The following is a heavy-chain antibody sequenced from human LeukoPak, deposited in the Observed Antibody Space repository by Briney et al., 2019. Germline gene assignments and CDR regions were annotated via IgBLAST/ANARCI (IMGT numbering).Heavy chain of an antibody. V-gene: IGHV3-21*01. CDR1: GFTFNTYS. CDR2: ISSHSRDI. Sequence: GGSLRLSCAASGFTFNTYSMNWVRQAPGKGLEWGSSISSHSRDIYYADSVKGRFTISRDNAKNSLHLQMNSLRAEDTAVYYCARDDRDISSYRFDYWGHGTLVTVSS. D-gene: IGHD6-6*01. J-gene: IGHJ4*01. CDR3: ARDDRDISSYRFDY.